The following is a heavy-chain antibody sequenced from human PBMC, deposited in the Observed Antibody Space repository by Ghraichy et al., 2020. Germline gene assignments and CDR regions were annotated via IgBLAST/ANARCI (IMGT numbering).Heavy chain of an antibody. V-gene: IGHV3-33*01. CDR2: IWYDGSNK. CDR3: ARDGYGGRYFDY. Sequence: GGSLRLSCAASGFTFSSYGMHWVRQAPGKGLEWVAVIWYDGSNKYYADSVKGRFTISRDNSKNTLYLQMNSLRAEDTAVYYCARDGYGGRYFDYWGQGTLVTVSS. J-gene: IGHJ4*02. D-gene: IGHD4-23*01. CDR1: GFTFSSYG.